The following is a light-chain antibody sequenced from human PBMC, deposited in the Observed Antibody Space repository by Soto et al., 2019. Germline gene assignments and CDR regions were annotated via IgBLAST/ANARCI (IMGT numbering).Light chain of an antibody. CDR2: DAS. Sequence: DLPMTQSPSTLSASVGDRVTITCRASQIIGTWLAWYQQKPGKAPKLLIYDASNLETGVPSRFSGSRSGTEFTLTISSLQPDDLATYYCQQYNTYPLTFGGGTKVELK. V-gene: IGKV1-5*01. J-gene: IGKJ4*01. CDR1: QIIGTW. CDR3: QQYNTYPLT.